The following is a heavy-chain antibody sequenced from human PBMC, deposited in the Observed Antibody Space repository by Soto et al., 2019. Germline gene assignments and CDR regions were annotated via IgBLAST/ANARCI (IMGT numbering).Heavy chain of an antibody. J-gene: IGHJ4*02. Sequence: PWGSLRLSCAASGFPFTNYWMNLVRQTPGKGLMWVSRISPDGSDVGYADSVEGRFNVSRDNAKNTLYLQMHSLRAEDTAMYYCACWGHIVPLDHSDFDRWGQGAXVTVSS. V-gene: IGHV3-74*01. CDR3: ACWGHIVPLDHSDFDR. D-gene: IGHD2-21*01. CDR1: GFPFTNYW. CDR2: ISPDGSDV.